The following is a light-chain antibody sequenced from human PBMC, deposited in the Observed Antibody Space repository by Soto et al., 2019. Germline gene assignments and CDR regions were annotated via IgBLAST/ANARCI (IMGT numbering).Light chain of an antibody. V-gene: IGKV1-39*01. J-gene: IGKJ5*01. Sequence: DIQMTQPPSSLSASIGDSVTSTCRASHTIIGYLNWYQQKPGKAPRLLINAASNLQSGVPSRFSGRGFGTDFTLTISSLQPEDFATYYCQQSFTTPSFGQGTRLEI. CDR1: HTIIGY. CDR3: QQSFTTPS. CDR2: AAS.